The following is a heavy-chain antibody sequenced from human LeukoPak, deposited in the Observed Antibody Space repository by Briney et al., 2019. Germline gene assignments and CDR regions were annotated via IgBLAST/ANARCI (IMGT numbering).Heavy chain of an antibody. J-gene: IGHJ4*02. CDR2: IYHSGSN. Sequence: PSETLSLTCAVSGYSISSGYYWAWIRQPPGKGPEWIGSIYHSGSNYYDPSLKSRVTISIDTSKNQFSLKLTSVTAADTAVYYCARRDGYNGEFDYWGQGTLVTVSS. V-gene: IGHV4-38-2*01. CDR3: ARRDGYNGEFDY. D-gene: IGHD5-24*01. CDR1: GYSISSGYY.